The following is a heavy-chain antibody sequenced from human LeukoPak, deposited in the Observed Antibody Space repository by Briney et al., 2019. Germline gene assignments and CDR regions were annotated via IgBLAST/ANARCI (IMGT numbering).Heavy chain of an antibody. CDR2: ISGSGGST. Sequence: GGSLRLSCAASGFTFYNYAMSWVRQAPGKGLEWVSAISGSGGSTYYADSVKGRFTISRDNSKNTLYLQMNSLRAEDTAVYYCAKPRRYRGAFDIWGQGTMVTVSS. V-gene: IGHV3-23*01. CDR3: AKPRRYRGAFDI. D-gene: IGHD1-1*01. J-gene: IGHJ3*02. CDR1: GFTFYNYA.